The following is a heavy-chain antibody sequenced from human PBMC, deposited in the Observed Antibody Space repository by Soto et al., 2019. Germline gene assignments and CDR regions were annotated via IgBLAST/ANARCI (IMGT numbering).Heavy chain of an antibody. J-gene: IGHJ4*02. V-gene: IGHV3-23*01. D-gene: IGHD3-22*01. CDR2: ISDSGGST. Sequence: EVLLLESGGGLVKPGRSLRLSCAASGFTFSSYAMNWVRQAPGKGPEWVSTISDSGGSTYYADSVKGRFIISRDNSKNTLSMQMNSLREEDTAVYFCARRSCDSSGFDYWGQGTLVDVSS. CDR1: GFTFSSYA. CDR3: ARRSCDSSGFDY.